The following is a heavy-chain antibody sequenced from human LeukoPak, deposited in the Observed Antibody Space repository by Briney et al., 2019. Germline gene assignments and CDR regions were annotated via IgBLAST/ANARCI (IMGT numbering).Heavy chain of an antibody. V-gene: IGHV3-7*05. J-gene: IGHJ4*02. CDR1: GFTFTTYW. CDR3: AREIGGGLHYFHS. D-gene: IGHD3-22*01. CDR2: IKQDGSDK. Sequence: PGGSLRLSCAASGFTFTTYWMTWVRQAPGKGLEWVANIKQDGSDKYYVDSVKGRFTISRDNAKNSLYLQMNSLRAEDTAVYYCAREIGGGLHYFHSWGQGTLVTVSS.